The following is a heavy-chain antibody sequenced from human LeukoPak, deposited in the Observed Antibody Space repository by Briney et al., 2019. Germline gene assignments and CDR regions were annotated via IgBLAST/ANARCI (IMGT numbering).Heavy chain of an antibody. D-gene: IGHD3-22*01. J-gene: IGHJ6*03. CDR1: RFTFSTSE. Sequence: GGSLRLSCAASRFTFSTSEMNWVRQAPGKGLEWVSYISSSGGTIYYADSVKGRFTISRDNAKNSLYLQMNSLRAEDTAVYYCARKGDYDSSGYMDVWDKGTTVTVSS. CDR2: ISSSGGTI. V-gene: IGHV3-48*03. CDR3: ARKGDYDSSGYMDV.